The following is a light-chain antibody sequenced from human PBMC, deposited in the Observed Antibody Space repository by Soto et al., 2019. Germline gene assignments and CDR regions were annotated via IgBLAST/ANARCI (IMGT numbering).Light chain of an antibody. Sequence: QSALTQPASVSGSPGQSITISCTGSNSDIGNYNIVSWYQQHPDKAPQLIIYEVTKRPSGVSNRFSGSKSGNTASLTISGLQAEDEGDYHCYSYAGSNVFVFGTGTKV. J-gene: IGLJ1*01. V-gene: IGLV2-23*02. CDR3: YSYAGSNVFV. CDR1: NSDIGNYNI. CDR2: EVT.